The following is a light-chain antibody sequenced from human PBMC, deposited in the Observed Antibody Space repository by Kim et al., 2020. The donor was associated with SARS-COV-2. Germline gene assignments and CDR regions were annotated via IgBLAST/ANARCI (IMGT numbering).Light chain of an antibody. V-gene: IGLV2-8*01. CDR1: SSDVGGYNY. J-gene: IGLJ3*02. Sequence: GQSVTIACTGTSSDVGGYNYVSWYQQHPGKAPKLMIYEVSKRPSGVPDRFSGSKSGNTASLTVSGLQAEDEADYYCSSYAGSNNWVFGGGTKLTVL. CDR2: EVS. CDR3: SSYAGSNNWV.